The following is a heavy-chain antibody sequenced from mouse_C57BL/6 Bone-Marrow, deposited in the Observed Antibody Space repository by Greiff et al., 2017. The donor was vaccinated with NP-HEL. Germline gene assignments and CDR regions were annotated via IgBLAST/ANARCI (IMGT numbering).Heavy chain of an antibody. D-gene: IGHD2-3*01. CDR1: GYTFTDYY. CDR2: INPYNGGT. Sequence: VQLQQSGPVLVKPGASVKMSCKASGYTFTDYYMNWVKQSHGKSLEWIGVINPYNGGTSYNQKFKGKATLTVDKSSSTAYMELNSLTSEDSAVYYCARLYDGYPWFAYWGQGTLVTVSA. CDR3: ARLYDGYPWFAY. V-gene: IGHV1-19*01. J-gene: IGHJ3*01.